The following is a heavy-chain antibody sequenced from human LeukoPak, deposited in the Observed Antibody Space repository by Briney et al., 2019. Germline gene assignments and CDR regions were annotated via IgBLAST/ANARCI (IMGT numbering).Heavy chain of an antibody. CDR2: MNPNSGNT. CDR3: ARDRGSGSYSQFDY. V-gene: IGHV1-8*01. D-gene: IGHD3-10*01. J-gene: IGHJ4*02. Sequence: VSVKVSCKASGYTFTSYDINWVRQATGQGLEWMGWMNPNSGNTGYAQKFQGRVTMTRNTSISTAYMELSSLRSEDTAVYYCARDRGSGSYSQFDYWGQGTLVTVSS. CDR1: GYTFTSYD.